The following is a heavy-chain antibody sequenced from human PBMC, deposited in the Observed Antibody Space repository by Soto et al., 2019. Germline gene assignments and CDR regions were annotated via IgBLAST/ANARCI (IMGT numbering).Heavy chain of an antibody. D-gene: IGHD3-3*01. CDR3: ALRSFANDSFDV. CDR1: GFSLSTSGVG. Sequence: QITLKESGPTLVKPTQTLTLTCTFSGFSLSTSGVGVGWIRQPPGKALEWLALIYWNDDKHYSPSLKSRLTIVTDISTNQVVLTMTNMDPVYPDSYYSALRSFANDSFDVWGQGTMVTVSS. V-gene: IGHV2-5*01. CDR2: IYWNDDK. J-gene: IGHJ3*01.